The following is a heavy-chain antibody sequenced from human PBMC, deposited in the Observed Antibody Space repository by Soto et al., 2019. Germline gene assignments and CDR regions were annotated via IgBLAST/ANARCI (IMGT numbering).Heavy chain of an antibody. Sequence: ASVKVSCKASGCTFTSYDINWVRQATGQGLEWMGWMNPNSGNTGYAQKFQGRVTMTRNTSISTAYMELSSLRSEDTAVYYCARVSRSIAAPRDYYYYMDVWRKGTTVTVSS. J-gene: IGHJ6*03. V-gene: IGHV1-8*01. CDR3: ARVSRSIAAPRDYYYYMDV. CDR2: MNPNSGNT. D-gene: IGHD6-6*01. CDR1: GCTFTSYD.